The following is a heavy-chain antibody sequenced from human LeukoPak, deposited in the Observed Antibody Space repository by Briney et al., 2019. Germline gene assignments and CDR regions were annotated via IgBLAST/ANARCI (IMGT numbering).Heavy chain of an antibody. J-gene: IGHJ4*02. CDR2: INPNDGDT. V-gene: IGHV1-2*02. CDR1: GYTFTDYY. Sequence: ASVKVSCKASGYTFTDYYMHWVRQAPGQGFEWMGWINPNDGDTNYAQRFQGRVTMTRDTSISTAHMEVSRLRSDDTAVYYCARANFLYCSSSTCLFDYWGQGTLVTVSS. CDR3: ARANFLYCSSSTCLFDY. D-gene: IGHD2-2*01.